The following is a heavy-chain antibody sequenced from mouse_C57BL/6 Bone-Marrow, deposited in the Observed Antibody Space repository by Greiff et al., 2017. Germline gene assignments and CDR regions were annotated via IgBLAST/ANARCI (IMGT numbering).Heavy chain of an antibody. CDR1: GYTFTSYW. Sequence: QVQLQQPGAELVKPGASVKLSCKASGYTFTSYWMHWVKQRPGQGLAWIGMIHPNSGSTNYNEKFKSKATLTVDKSSSTAYMQLSSLTSEDSAVYYCARNYDYGVWDYWGQGTTLTVSS. V-gene: IGHV1-64*01. J-gene: IGHJ2*01. CDR2: IHPNSGST. D-gene: IGHD2-4*01. CDR3: ARNYDYGVWDY.